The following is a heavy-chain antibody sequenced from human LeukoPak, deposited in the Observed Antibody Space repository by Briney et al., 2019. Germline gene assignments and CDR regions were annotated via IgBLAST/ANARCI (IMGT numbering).Heavy chain of an antibody. CDR2: ISSSSSYI. CDR1: GFTFSSYS. V-gene: IGHV3-21*01. J-gene: IGHJ3*02. D-gene: IGHD6-6*01. Sequence: GGSLRLSCAASGFTFSSYSMNWVRQAPGKGLEWVSSISSSSSYIYYADSVKGRFTISRDNAKNSLYLQMNSLRAEDTAVYYCARGAASSIAAHDAFDIWGQGTMVTVSS. CDR3: ARGAASSIAAHDAFDI.